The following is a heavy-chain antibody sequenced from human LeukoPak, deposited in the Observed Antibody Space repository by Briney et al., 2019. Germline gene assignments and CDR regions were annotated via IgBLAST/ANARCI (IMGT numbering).Heavy chain of an antibody. D-gene: IGHD3-22*01. CDR1: GFTFSSYA. CDR3: ARSIDSSGYGFDY. J-gene: IGHJ4*02. CDR2: ISYDGSNK. V-gene: IGHV3-30*04. Sequence: GGSLRLSCAASGFTFSSYAMHWVRQAPGKGLEWVAVISYDGSNKYYADSVKGRFTISRDNSKNTLYLQMNSLRAEDTAVYYCARSIDSSGYGFDYWGQGTLVTVSS.